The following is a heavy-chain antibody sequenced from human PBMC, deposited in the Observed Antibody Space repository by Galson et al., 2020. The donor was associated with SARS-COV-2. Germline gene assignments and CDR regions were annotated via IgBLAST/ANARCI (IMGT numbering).Heavy chain of an antibody. CDR2: ISGSGGYT. CDR1: GLSFSNYG. Sequence: GGSLRLSCAASGLSFSNYGMSWVRQAPGKGLEWVSYISGSGGYTSYADSVKGRFTISRDNSKDILLLQMNSLGAEDTAVYFCAKEPGITVVGVVTRFGMDVWGQGTTVTVSS. V-gene: IGHV3-23*01. J-gene: IGHJ6*02. D-gene: IGHD3-3*01. CDR3: AKEPGITVVGVVTRFGMDV.